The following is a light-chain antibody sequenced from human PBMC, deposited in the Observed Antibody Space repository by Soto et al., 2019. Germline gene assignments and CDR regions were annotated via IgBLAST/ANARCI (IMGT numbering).Light chain of an antibody. Sequence: DIRMTQSPSSLSASVGDRVTITCQASQDISNYLNWYQQKPGKAPKLLIYDASNLETGVPSRFSGSGSGTDFTFTISSLQSEDIATYYCQQYYNVPITFGQGTRLEIK. V-gene: IGKV1-33*01. CDR2: DAS. CDR1: QDISNY. CDR3: QQYYNVPIT. J-gene: IGKJ5*01.